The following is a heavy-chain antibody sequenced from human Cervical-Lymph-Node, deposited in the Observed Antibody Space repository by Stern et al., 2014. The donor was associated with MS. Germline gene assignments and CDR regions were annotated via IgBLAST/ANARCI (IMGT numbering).Heavy chain of an antibody. D-gene: IGHD1-26*01. V-gene: IGHV3-74*01. CDR2: INIDGSST. CDR3: TSGNYGMDV. CDR1: GFTFSSAW. J-gene: IGHJ6*02. Sequence: VQLGESGGGLVQPGGSLRPSCADSGFTFSSAWMYWVRQAPGKGMVCVSRINIDGSSTYYADSVKGRFNTSRDNAKSTLYLQMNSLRAEDTAVYYCTSGNYGMDVWGQGTTVTVSS.